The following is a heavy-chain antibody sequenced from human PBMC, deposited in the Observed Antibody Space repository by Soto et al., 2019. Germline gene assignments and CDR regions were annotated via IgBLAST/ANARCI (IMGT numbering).Heavy chain of an antibody. D-gene: IGHD3-3*01. J-gene: IGHJ4*02. Sequence: GASVKVSCKASGYTFTSYYMHWVRQAPGQGLEWMGIINPSGGSTSYAQKFQGRVTMTRDTSTSTVYMELSSLRSEDTAVYYCARDANPFTYDFWSGYHDYWGQGTLVTVSS. CDR3: ARDANPFTYDFWSGYHDY. CDR2: INPSGGST. V-gene: IGHV1-46*01. CDR1: GYTFTSYY.